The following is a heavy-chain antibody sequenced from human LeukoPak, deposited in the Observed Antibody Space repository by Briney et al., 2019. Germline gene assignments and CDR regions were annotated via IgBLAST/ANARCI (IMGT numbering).Heavy chain of an antibody. CDR2: ISSSSSYI. CDR3: ARSSSSMYYYYYGMDV. CDR1: GFTFSSYS. V-gene: IGHV3-21*01. D-gene: IGHD6-13*01. Sequence: GGSLRLSCAASGFTFSSYSMNWVRQAPGKGLEWVSSISSSSSYIYYADSVKGRFTISRDNAKNSLYLQMNSLRAEDTAVYICARSSSSMYYYYYGMDVGGQGTTVTVSS. J-gene: IGHJ6*02.